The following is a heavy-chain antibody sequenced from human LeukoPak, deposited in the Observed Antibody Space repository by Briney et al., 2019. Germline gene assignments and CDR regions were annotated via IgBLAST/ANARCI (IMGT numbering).Heavy chain of an antibody. CDR2: INPNSGGT. J-gene: IGHJ4*02. D-gene: IGHD3-22*01. CDR3: ARDYYDSSGYYNY. CDR1: GYTFTGYY. Sequence: ASVKGSCKASGYTFTGYYMHWVRQAPGQGLEWMGRINPNSGGTNYAKKFQGRVTMTRDTSISTAYMELSRLRSDDTAVYYCARDYYDSSGYYNYWGQGTLVTVSS. V-gene: IGHV1-2*06.